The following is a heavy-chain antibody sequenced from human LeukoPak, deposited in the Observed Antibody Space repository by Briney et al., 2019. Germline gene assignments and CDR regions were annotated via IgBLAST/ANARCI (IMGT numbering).Heavy chain of an antibody. J-gene: IGHJ3*02. CDR3: ARWRNDYNARGLDI. CDR2: INHSGSA. CDR1: GFTFSSYA. V-gene: IGHV4-34*01. D-gene: IGHD4-11*01. Sequence: GSLRLSCAASGFTFSSYAMNWVRQAPGKGLEWIGEINHSGSANYNPSLKSRVTISIDTSKNQFSLKLNSVTAADTALYYCARWRNDYNARGLDIWGQGTMVTVSS.